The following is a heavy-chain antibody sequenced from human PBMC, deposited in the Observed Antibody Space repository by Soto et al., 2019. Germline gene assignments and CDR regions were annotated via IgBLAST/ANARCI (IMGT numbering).Heavy chain of an antibody. Sequence: GGSLRLSCAASGFTFSSYWMHWVRQAPGKGLVWVSRINSDGSSTSYADSVKGRFTISRDNAKNTLYLQMNSLRAEDTAVYYCARAGGTTVTGLWHFDSWGQGTLVTVSS. J-gene: IGHJ4*02. CDR3: ARAGGTTVTGLWHFDS. CDR2: INSDGSST. CDR1: GFTFSSYW. D-gene: IGHD4-17*01. V-gene: IGHV3-74*01.